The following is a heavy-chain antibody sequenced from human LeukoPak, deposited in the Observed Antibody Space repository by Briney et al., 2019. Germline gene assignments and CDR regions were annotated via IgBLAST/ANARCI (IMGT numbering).Heavy chain of an antibody. CDR1: GFTFDDYA. J-gene: IGHJ6*02. CDR2: ISWNSGSI. V-gene: IGHV3-9*01. Sequence: PGGSLRLSCAASGFTFDDYAMHWVRQAPGKGLEWVSGISWNSGSIGYADSVKGRFTISRDNAKNSLYLQMNSLRAEDTALYYCAKDAGSGRNGMDVWGQGTTVTVSS. D-gene: IGHD6-19*01. CDR3: AKDAGSGRNGMDV.